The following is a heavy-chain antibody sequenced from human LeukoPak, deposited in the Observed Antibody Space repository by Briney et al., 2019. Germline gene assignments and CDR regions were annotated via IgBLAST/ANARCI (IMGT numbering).Heavy chain of an antibody. CDR1: GAFMNTYY. CDR3: ARILRPMGFKYYFDD. J-gene: IGHJ4*01. CDR2: IYYSGTT. Sequence: SSETLSLTCTVSGAFMNTYYWRWMRQPPGKGLEWIGYIYYSGTTSYNPSLKTRVTISIDTSKNQFSLKLRSVTAADTAVYYCARILRPMGFKYYFDDGGEPSLVTVSS. D-gene: IGHD3-10*01. V-gene: IGHV4-59*01.